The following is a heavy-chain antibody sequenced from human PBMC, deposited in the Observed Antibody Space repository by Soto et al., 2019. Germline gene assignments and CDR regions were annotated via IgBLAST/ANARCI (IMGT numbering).Heavy chain of an antibody. Sequence: LEEALRVPCRGSGDSSTSYWIVLWRQLPGKDLEWMGIIYPGDSDTRYSPSFQGQVTISADKSISTAYLQWSSLKASDTAMYYCARPVRFLESARSWHHSYAMDVSG. D-gene: IGHD3-3*01. CDR2: IYPGDSDT. CDR3: ARPVRFLESARSWHHSYAMDV. CDR1: GDSSTSYW. V-gene: IGHV5-51*01. J-gene: IGHJ6*02.